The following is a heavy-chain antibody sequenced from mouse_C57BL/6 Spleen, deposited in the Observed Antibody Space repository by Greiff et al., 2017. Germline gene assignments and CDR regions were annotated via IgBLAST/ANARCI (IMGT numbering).Heavy chain of an antibody. CDR2: ISYDGSN. Sequence: EVQLKESGPGLVKPSQSLSLTCSVTGYSITSGYYWNWIRQFPGNKLEWMGYISYDGSNNYNPSLKNRIPITRDTSKNQFFLKLNSVTTEDTATYYCARRRGSSDWYFDVWGTGTTVTVSS. CDR1: GYSITSGYY. V-gene: IGHV3-6*01. D-gene: IGHD1-1*01. CDR3: ARRRGSSDWYFDV. J-gene: IGHJ1*03.